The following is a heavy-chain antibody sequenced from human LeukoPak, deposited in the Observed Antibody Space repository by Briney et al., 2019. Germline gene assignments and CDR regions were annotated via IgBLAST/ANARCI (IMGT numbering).Heavy chain of an antibody. V-gene: IGHV3-30-3*01. J-gene: IGHJ4*02. CDR2: ISFDGGNK. Sequence: PGRSLRLSCAASGFTFNNYAIHWVRQAPGKGLEWVAIISFDGGNKYYADSVKGRFTISRDNAKNSLYLQMNSLRDEDTAVYYCVRDPDALDFWGQGTPVTVSS. CDR1: GFTFNNYA. CDR3: VRDPDALDF.